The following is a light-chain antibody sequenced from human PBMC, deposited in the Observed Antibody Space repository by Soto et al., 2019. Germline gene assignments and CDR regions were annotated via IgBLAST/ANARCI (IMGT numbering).Light chain of an antibody. V-gene: IGKV3-15*01. J-gene: IGKJ1*01. CDR1: QSVSSN. Sequence: EIGMTQSAATLSGSPGERATLSCRASQSVSSNVAWYRQRPGQAPRLLIYRASTRATGVPARFSGSGSGTEFTLTISGLKSEDFALYYCQQYQNLWTFGQGTKVDIK. CDR2: RAS. CDR3: QQYQNLWT.